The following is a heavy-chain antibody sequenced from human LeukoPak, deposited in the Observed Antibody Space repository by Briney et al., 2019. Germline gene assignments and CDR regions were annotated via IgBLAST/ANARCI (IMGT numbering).Heavy chain of an antibody. J-gene: IGHJ5*02. CDR2: IYYSGST. CDR1: GDSLSNNNYY. Sequence: SETLSLTCTVSGDSLSNNNYYWGWIRQPPGKGLEWIGSIYYSGSTYYNPSLKSRLTISVDTSKNQFSLKLSSVTATDTAVYYCARRGYCSSTSCYEYWFDPWGQGTLVTVSS. CDR3: ARRGYCSSTSCYEYWFDP. V-gene: IGHV4-39*01. D-gene: IGHD2-2*01.